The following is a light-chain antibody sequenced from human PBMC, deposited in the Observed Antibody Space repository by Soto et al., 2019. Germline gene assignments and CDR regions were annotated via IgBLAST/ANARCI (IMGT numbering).Light chain of an antibody. CDR1: SSNIGAGYD. CDR3: QSYDSSLSGPYVV. J-gene: IGLJ2*01. Sequence: QSVLTQPPSVSGAPGQRVTISCTGSSSNIGAGYDVHWYQQLPGTAPKLLIYGNNNRPSGVPDRFSGSKFGTSASLAITGLQAEDEADYYCQSYDSSLSGPYVVFGGGTKVTVL. V-gene: IGLV1-40*01. CDR2: GNN.